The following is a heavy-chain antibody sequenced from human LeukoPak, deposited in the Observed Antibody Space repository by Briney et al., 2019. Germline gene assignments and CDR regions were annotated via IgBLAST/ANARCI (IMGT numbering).Heavy chain of an antibody. CDR2: FDPEDGET. CDR3: ARLTYYYDSSGFDY. V-gene: IGHV1-24*01. J-gene: IGHJ4*02. D-gene: IGHD3-22*01. Sequence: ASVKVSCKVSGYILTELSMHWVRRAPGKGLEWMGGFDPEDGETIYAQKFQGRITMTEDTSTDTAYMELSSLRSEDTAVYDCARLTYYYDSSGFDYWGQGTLVTVSS. CDR1: GYILTELS.